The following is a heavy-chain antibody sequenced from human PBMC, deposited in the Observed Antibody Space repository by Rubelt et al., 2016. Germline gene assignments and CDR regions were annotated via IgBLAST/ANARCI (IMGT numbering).Heavy chain of an antibody. D-gene: IGHD3-3*01. J-gene: IGHJ4*02. V-gene: IGHV4-59*01. CDR1: GGSISSYY. Sequence: QVQLQESGPGLVKPSETLSLTCTVSGGSISSYYWSWIRQPPGKGLEWIGYIYYSGSTNYNPSLKSRVTISVDTSNNQFSLKLRSVTAAETAVYYCAGGITIFGVASGYFDYWGQGTLVTVSS. CDR2: IYYSGST. CDR3: AGGITIFGVASGYFDY.